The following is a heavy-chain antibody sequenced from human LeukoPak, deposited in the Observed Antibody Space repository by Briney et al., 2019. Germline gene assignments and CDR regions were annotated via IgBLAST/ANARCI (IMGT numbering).Heavy chain of an antibody. CDR2: INHSGST. CDR1: GGSFSGYY. V-gene: IGHV4-34*01. Sequence: PSETLSLTCAVYGGSFSGYYWSWIRHPPGKGLEWIGEINHSGSTNYNPSLKSRVTISVDTSKNQFSLKLSSVTAADTAVYYCARSVPRGEVDYWGQGTLVTVSS. CDR3: ARSVPRGEVDY. J-gene: IGHJ4*02.